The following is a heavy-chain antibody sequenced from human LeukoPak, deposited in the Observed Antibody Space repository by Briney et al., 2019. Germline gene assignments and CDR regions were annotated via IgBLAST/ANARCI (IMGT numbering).Heavy chain of an antibody. CDR2: ISGSGGST. V-gene: IGHV3-23*01. D-gene: IGHD3-3*01. J-gene: IGHJ4*02. CDR3: AKDRRTGAIFGPDNPVYY. Sequence: PGGSLRLSCAASGFTFSSYAMSWVRQAPGKGLEWVSAISGSGGSTYYADSVKGRFTISRDNSKNTLYLQMNSLRAEDTAVYYCAKDRRTGAIFGPDNPVYYWGQGTLVTVSS. CDR1: GFTFSSYA.